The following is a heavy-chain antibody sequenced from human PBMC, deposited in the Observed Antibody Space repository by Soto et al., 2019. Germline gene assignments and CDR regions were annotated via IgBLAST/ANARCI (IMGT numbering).Heavy chain of an antibody. D-gene: IGHD6-19*01. CDR1: GGSIISSNW. CDR2: IYHSGST. CDR3: ARAYDMEVAGTYKSFQH. J-gene: IGHJ1*01. Sequence: QVQLQESGPGLVKPSGTLSLTCAFSGGSIISSNWWSWVRQPPGKGQAWIGEIYHSGSTNYTPSLKNGVAISVTKRKNGFSRRLSSMTAADTAEYYCARAYDMEVAGTYKSFQHWGQGTLVTVSS. V-gene: IGHV4-4*02.